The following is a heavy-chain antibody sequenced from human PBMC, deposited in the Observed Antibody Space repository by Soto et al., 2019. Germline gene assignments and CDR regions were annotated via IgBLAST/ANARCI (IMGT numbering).Heavy chain of an antibody. J-gene: IGHJ4*02. Sequence: GGSLRLSCAASGFTFSSYGMHWVRQAPGKGLEWVAVISYDGSNKYYADSVKGRFTISRDNSKNTLYLQMNSLRAEDTAVYYCAKDRRGHSSSSCFDYWGQGTLVTVSS. V-gene: IGHV3-30*18. CDR3: AKDRRGHSSSSCFDY. CDR1: GFTFSSYG. D-gene: IGHD6-6*01. CDR2: ISYDGSNK.